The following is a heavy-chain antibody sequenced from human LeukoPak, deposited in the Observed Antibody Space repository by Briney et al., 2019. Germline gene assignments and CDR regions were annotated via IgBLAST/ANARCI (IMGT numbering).Heavy chain of an antibody. Sequence: GGSLRLSCAASGFTFSDYYMNWLRRAPGKGLEWVSYISDSGSTIYYADSVKGRFTISRDNANNSLYLQMNSLTAEDTAVYYCARGFSAAPFWGQGTLVTVSS. J-gene: IGHJ4*02. CDR3: ARGFSAAPF. D-gene: IGHD2-15*01. CDR2: ISDSGSTI. CDR1: GFTFSDYY. V-gene: IGHV3-11*01.